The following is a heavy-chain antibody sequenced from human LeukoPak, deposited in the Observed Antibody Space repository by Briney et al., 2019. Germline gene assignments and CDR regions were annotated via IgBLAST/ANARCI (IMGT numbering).Heavy chain of an antibody. CDR2: INPADGYT. CDR1: GYMFTNYW. Sequence: GASLQISCKCSGYMFTNYWIGCVRQMPGKVLEWMGIINPADGYTRYSPYFQGQVTISTDTSIFTAYLQWSSLKASDTAIYYCARPHDTGVGASGSGWSYFDFWGQGTLITVSS. D-gene: IGHD6-19*01. V-gene: IGHV5-51*01. J-gene: IGHJ4*02. CDR3: ARPHDTGVGASGSGWSYFDF.